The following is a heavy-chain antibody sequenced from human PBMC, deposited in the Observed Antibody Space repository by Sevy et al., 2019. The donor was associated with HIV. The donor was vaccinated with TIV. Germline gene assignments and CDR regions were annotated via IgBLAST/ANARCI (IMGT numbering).Heavy chain of an antibody. Sequence: RLSCSASGFTFSGYAMSWVRQAPGKGLEWVSTVSNRGDDTYYADSVKGRFTNSRDNSKDTLYLDLNSLGGDDTAGYFCARHDDYDANGGNGTFDYWGQGTLVTVSS. CDR3: ARHDDYDANGGNGTFDY. D-gene: IGHD3-22*01. V-gene: IGHV3-23*01. CDR1: GFTFSGYA. CDR2: VSNRGDDT. J-gene: IGHJ4*02.